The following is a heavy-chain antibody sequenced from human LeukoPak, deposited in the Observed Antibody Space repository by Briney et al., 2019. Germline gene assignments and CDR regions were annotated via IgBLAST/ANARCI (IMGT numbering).Heavy chain of an antibody. CDR1: GFTFSSYS. CDR3: ARPAADCGGDCYWAFDY. V-gene: IGHV3-21*01. Sequence: GGSLRLSCAASGFTFSSYSMNWVRQAPGKGLEWVSSISSSSSYIYYADSVKGRFTISRDNAENSLYLQMNSLRAEDTAVYYCARPAADCGGDCYWAFDYWGQGTLVTVSS. D-gene: IGHD2-21*01. J-gene: IGHJ4*02. CDR2: ISSSSSYI.